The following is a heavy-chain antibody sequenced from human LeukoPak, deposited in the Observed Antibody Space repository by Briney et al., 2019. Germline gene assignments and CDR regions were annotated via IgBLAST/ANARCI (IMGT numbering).Heavy chain of an antibody. CDR2: MYYSGST. CDR3: ARHRGYYYYYMDV. J-gene: IGHJ6*03. V-gene: IGHV4-39*01. CDR1: GGSISSNSYY. Sequence: SETLSLTCTVSGGSISSNSYYWGWIRQPPGKGLEWIGSMYYSGSTYYNPSLKSRVTISVDTSKNQFSLNLSSVTAADTAVYYCARHRGYYYYYMDVWGKGTTVTISS.